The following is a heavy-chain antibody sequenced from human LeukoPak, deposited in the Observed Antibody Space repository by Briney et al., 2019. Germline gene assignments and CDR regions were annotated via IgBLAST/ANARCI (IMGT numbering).Heavy chain of an antibody. Sequence: SETLSLTCAVYGGSFSDYFWSWIRQPPGKGLEWIGEINHSGSTNYNPSLKSRVTISVDTSKNQFSLKLSSVTAADTAVYYCARDAAYGYDRFDYWGQGTQVTVSS. D-gene: IGHD5-18*01. J-gene: IGHJ4*02. V-gene: IGHV4-34*01. CDR2: INHSGST. CDR3: ARDAAYGYDRFDY. CDR1: GGSFSDYF.